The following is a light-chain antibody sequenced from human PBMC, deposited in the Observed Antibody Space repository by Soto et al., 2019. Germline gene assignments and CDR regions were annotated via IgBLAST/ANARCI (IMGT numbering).Light chain of an antibody. Sequence: DIQMTQSPSSLSASVGASVTITCRARQNINNYLNWYQQKPGKAPKLLIYAASTLHSGVPSRFAGSGSGTDFSLTINSLQPEDFASYFCQHSYTAPPFTFGQGTRLEI. CDR2: AAS. CDR1: QNINNY. V-gene: IGKV1-39*01. J-gene: IGKJ2*01. CDR3: QHSYTAPPFT.